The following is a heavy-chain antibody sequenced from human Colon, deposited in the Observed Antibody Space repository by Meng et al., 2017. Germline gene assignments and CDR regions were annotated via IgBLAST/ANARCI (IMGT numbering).Heavy chain of an antibody. Sequence: LSLTCAASGFTFSDYYMSWIRQAPGKGLEWVSYISSSGSTIYYADSVKGRFTISRDNAKNSLYLQMNSLRAEDTAVYYCARINHSIAVAGTFRGYYFGYWGQGTLVTIAS. CDR1: GFTFSDYY. J-gene: IGHJ4*01. CDR2: ISSSGSTI. CDR3: ARINHSIAVAGTFRGYYFGY. V-gene: IGHV3-11*04. D-gene: IGHD6-19*01.